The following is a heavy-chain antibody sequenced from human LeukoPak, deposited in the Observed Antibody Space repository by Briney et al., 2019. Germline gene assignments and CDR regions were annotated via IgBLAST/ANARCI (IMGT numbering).Heavy chain of an antibody. D-gene: IGHD6-19*01. CDR1: GFTFSDYY. V-gene: IGHV3-11*01. CDR3: ARDGVAVAGLPFRYYGMDV. CDR2: ISSSGSTI. J-gene: IGHJ6*02. Sequence: GGSLRLSCAASGFTFSDYYMSWIRQAPGKGLEWVSYISSSGSTIYYADSVKGRFTISRDNAKNSLYLQMNSLRAEDTAVYYCARDGVAVAGLPFRYYGMDVWGQGTTVTVSS.